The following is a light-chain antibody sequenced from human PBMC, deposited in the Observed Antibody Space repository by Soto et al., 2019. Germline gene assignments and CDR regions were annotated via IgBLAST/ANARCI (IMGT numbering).Light chain of an antibody. J-gene: IGKJ2*01. CDR2: GAS. CDR3: QQSNNWPYT. Sequence: EIVMTHSPATLSVSPGERATLSCRASQSVRDNLAWYQQKPGQAPRLLIYGASTRATGIPARFSGSGPGTEFTLTINSLQSEDFALYFCQQSNNWPYTFGQGTKLEIK. CDR1: QSVRDN. V-gene: IGKV3-15*01.